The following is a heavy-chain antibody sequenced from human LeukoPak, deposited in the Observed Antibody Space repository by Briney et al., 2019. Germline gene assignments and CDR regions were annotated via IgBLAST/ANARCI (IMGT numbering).Heavy chain of an antibody. CDR1: GGFISSSSFY. D-gene: IGHD6-19*01. CDR3: ARLEAVAGILEY. Sequence: SETLSLTCTVSGGFISSSSFYWGWIRQPPGKGLEGIGCIYYSGSTYYNPSLKSRVTISVDTSKNQFSLKLSSVPAADTAVYCCARLEAVAGILEYWGQGTLVTVSS. CDR2: IYYSGST. V-gene: IGHV4-39*01. J-gene: IGHJ4*02.